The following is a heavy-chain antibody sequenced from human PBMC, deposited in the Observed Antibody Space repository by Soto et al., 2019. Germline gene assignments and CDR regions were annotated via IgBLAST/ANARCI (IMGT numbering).Heavy chain of an antibody. CDR2: ISYDGSNK. CDR1: GFTFSSYA. V-gene: IGHV3-30-3*01. CDR3: ASIVVVPAALSLFVAFDI. Sequence: QVQLVESGGGVVQPGRSLRLSCAASGFTFSSYAMHWVRQAPGKGLEWVAVISYDGSNKYYADSVKGRFTISRDNSKNTLYLQMNSLRAEDTAVYYCASIVVVPAALSLFVAFDIWGQGTMVTVSS. J-gene: IGHJ3*02. D-gene: IGHD2-2*01.